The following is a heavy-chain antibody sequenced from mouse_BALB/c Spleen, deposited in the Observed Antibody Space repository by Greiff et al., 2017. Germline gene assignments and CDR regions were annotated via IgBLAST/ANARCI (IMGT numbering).Heavy chain of an antibody. CDR3: ARRDYGTAMDY. D-gene: IGHD1-1*01. CDR1: NSSSYW. CDR2: INPSNGRT. J-gene: IGHJ4*01. V-gene: IGHV1S81*02. Sequence: NSSSYWMHWVKQRPGQGLEWIGEINPSNGRTNYNEKFKSKATLTVDKSSSTAYMQLSSLTSEDSAVYYCARRDYGTAMDYWGQGTSVTVSS.